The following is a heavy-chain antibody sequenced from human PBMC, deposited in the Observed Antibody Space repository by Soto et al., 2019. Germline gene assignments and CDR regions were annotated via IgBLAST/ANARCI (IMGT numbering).Heavy chain of an antibody. J-gene: IGHJ4*01. CDR2: GLRHEFV. V-gene: IGHV4-59*11. CDR1: GGSISDLY. Sequence: QVQLQESGPGLVKPSETLSLTCTVSGGSISDLYLSWTRQPPGKGLEWIGYGLRHEFVGTNPSLTNRVTISVDMSKRQFSLRRNSVTAADTAVYYCVAGPDHAKSAYWGQGTLVTVSS. CDR3: VAGPDHAKSAY.